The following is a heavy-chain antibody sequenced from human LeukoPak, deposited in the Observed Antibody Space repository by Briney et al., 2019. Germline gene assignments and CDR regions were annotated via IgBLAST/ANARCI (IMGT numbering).Heavy chain of an antibody. CDR1: GFTFSSYA. CDR2: ISYDGSNK. V-gene: IGHV3-30-3*01. D-gene: IGHD3-22*01. Sequence: GGSLRLYCAASGFTFSSYAMHWVRQAPGRGLEWEAVISYDGSNKYYADSVKGRFTISRDNSKNTLYLQMNSLRAEDTAVYYCASSRTSDYYDSSGPRGYWGQGTLVTVSS. J-gene: IGHJ4*02. CDR3: ASSRTSDYYDSSGPRGY.